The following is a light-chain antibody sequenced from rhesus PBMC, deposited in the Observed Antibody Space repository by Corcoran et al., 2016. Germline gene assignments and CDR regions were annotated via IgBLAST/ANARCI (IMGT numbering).Light chain of an antibody. CDR1: ESVGSY. CDR2: SAY. J-gene: IGKJ4*01. Sequence: EIVMTQSPATLSLSPGETATLFCRASESVGSYLAWYQQKPGQVPKLLVHSAYFRATGIPDRVSGSGSRTEFTLTISSLEPEDVGVYHCQQYNDLLTFGGGTKVEIK. V-gene: IGKV3-40*03. CDR3: QQYNDLLT.